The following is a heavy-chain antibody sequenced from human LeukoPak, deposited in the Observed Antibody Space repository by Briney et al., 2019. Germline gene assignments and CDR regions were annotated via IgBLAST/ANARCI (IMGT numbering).Heavy chain of an antibody. V-gene: IGHV3-21*01. CDR1: GFTLSNYG. Sequence: GGSLRLSCAASGFTLSNYGMNWVRQAPGKGLEWVSSISSSSSYIYYADSVKGRFTISRDNAKNSLYLQMNSLRAEDTAVYYCARGPGGGGEWFDPLGQGTLVTVSS. CDR3: ARGPGGGGEWFDP. CDR2: ISSSSSYI. D-gene: IGHD3-16*01. J-gene: IGHJ5*02.